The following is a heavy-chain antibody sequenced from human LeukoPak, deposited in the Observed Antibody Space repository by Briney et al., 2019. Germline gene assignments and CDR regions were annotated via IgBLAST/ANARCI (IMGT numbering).Heavy chain of an antibody. Sequence: PGGSLRLSCAASGLTFSSYTMNWVRQAPGKGLEWVSSISSSNSYIYYADSVKGRFTISRDNAKNTLYLQMNSLRAEDTAVYYCARRGAATNAFDIWGQGTMVTVSS. CDR3: ARRGAATNAFDI. CDR2: ISSSNSYI. J-gene: IGHJ3*02. D-gene: IGHD1-26*01. CDR1: GLTFSSYT. V-gene: IGHV3-21*01.